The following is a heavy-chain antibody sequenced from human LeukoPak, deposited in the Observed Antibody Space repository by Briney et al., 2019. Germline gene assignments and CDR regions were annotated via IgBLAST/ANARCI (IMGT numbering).Heavy chain of an antibody. CDR2: IYYSGST. J-gene: IGHJ4*02. D-gene: IGHD4-17*01. CDR3: AIALLASVTTGFDY. CDR1: GGSISSGDYY. Sequence: PSQTLSLTCTVSGGSISSGDYYWSWIRQPPGKGLEWIGYIYYSGSTYYNPSLKSRVTISVDTSKNQFSLKLSSVTAADTAVYYCAIALLASVTTGFDYWGQGTLVTVSS. V-gene: IGHV4-30-4*08.